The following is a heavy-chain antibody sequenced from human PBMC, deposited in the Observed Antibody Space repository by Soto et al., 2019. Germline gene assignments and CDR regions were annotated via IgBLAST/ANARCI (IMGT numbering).Heavy chain of an antibody. D-gene: IGHD3-10*01. J-gene: IGHJ5*02. CDR2: IDTSGHT. V-gene: IGHV3-13*01. Sequence: EVHLVESGGGLVQPGGSLRLSCAASGFTFSDYHMHWARQAAGKGLEWVAAIDTSGHTFYLGSVRGRFTVSRDDPRSSFHLQMSNLRPEDTAVYYCARLEIIGVNFFEHWGRGVLVTVSS. CDR3: ARLEIIGVNFFEH. CDR1: GFTFSDYH.